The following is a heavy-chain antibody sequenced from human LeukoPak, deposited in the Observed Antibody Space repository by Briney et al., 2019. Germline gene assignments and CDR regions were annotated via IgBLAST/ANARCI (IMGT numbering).Heavy chain of an antibody. CDR1: GYTFTSYG. V-gene: IGHV1-2*02. D-gene: IGHD6-13*01. CDR3: ARNIAATGTGY. J-gene: IGHJ4*02. CDR2: INPNSGGT. Sequence: ASVKVSCKASGYTFTSYGISWVRQAPGQGLEWMGWINPNSGGTNYAQKFQGRVTMTRDTSISTAFMELNGLRSDDTAVYYCARNIAATGTGYWGQGTLVTVSS.